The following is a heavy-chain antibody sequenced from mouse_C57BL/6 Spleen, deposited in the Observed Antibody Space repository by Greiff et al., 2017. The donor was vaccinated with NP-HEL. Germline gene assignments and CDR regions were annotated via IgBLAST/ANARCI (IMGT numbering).Heavy chain of an antibody. J-gene: IGHJ3*01. V-gene: IGHV1-26*01. CDR3: ARRGGYYDSWFAY. CDR2: INPNNGGT. Sequence: EVQLQQSGPELVKPGASVKISCKASGYTFTDYYMNWVKQSHGKSLEWIGDINPNNGGTSYNQKFKGKATLTVDKSSSTAYMELRSLTSEDSAVYYCARRGGYYDSWFAYWGQGTLVTVSA. CDR1: GYTFTDYY. D-gene: IGHD2-4*01.